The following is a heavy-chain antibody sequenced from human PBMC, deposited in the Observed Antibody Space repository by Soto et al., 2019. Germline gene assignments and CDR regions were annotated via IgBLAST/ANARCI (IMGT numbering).Heavy chain of an antibody. Sequence: EVQLLESGGGLVQPGGCLRLSCAGSGFTFSSYAMSWVRQAPGKGLEWVLAISGSGGSTDYADSVKGRFTISRDNSKNTLYLQMNSLRAEDTAVYHCAKVSDYGDCDYWGQGTLVTVSS. V-gene: IGHV3-23*01. CDR2: ISGSGGST. D-gene: IGHD4-17*01. J-gene: IGHJ4*02. CDR1: GFTFSSYA. CDR3: AKVSDYGDCDY.